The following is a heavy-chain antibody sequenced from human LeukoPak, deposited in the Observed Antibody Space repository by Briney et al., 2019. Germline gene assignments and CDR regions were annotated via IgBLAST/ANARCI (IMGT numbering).Heavy chain of an antibody. Sequence: GASVKVSCKASGGTFSSYAISWVRQAPGQGPEWMGRIIPMLGIANYAQKFQGRVTITADKSTSTAYMELSSLRSEDTAVYYCARGVRLGPDYWGQGTLVTVSS. CDR2: IIPMLGIA. D-gene: IGHD3-10*01. J-gene: IGHJ4*02. CDR1: GGTFSSYA. CDR3: ARGVRLGPDY. V-gene: IGHV1-69*04.